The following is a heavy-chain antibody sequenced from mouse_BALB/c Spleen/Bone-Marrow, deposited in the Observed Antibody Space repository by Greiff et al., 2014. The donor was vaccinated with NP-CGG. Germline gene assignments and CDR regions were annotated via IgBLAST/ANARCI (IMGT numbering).Heavy chain of an antibody. CDR2: IDPANGNT. Sequence: EVKLVESGAELVKPGASVKLSCAASGFNIKDTYMHWVKQRPEQGLEWIGRIDPANGNTKYDPKFQGKATITADTSSNTAYLQLSSLTSYDSAVYYFSNYCNCCHFDYWGQGTTLTVSS. CDR1: GFNIKDTY. J-gene: IGHJ2*01. CDR3: SNYCNCCHFDY. V-gene: IGHV14-3*02. D-gene: IGHD2-1*01.